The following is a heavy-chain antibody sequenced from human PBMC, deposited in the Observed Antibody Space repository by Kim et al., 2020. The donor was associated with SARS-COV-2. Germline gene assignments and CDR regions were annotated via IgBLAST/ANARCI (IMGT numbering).Heavy chain of an antibody. J-gene: IGHJ1*01. CDR3: ARQGCSSTSCWYFQH. V-gene: IGHV4-59*08. D-gene: IGHD2-2*01. Sequence: PPHKSRVTISVDTSKNQVSRKLSSVTAADTAVYYCARQGCSSTSCWYFQHWGQGTLVTVSS.